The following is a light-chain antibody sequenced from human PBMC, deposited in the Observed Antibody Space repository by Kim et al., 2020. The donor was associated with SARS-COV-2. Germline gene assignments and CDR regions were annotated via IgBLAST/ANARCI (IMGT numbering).Light chain of an antibody. Sequence: VSPGERATLSCRASQTISTKLAWYQQKPGQAPRLLIYSASTRATGIPARFSGSGSGTEFTLTISSLQSEDFALYYCQQYNNWPLTFGGGTKVEIK. CDR2: SAS. J-gene: IGKJ4*01. V-gene: IGKV3-15*01. CDR3: QQYNNWPLT. CDR1: QTISTK.